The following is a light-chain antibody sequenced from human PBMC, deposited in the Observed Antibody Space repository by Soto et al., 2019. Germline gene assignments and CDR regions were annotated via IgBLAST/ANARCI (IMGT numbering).Light chain of an antibody. CDR3: SSYTSSSTRV. Sequence: QSVLTQPDSVSGSPGQSITISCTGTSSDVGGYNYVSWYQQHPGKAPKLMIYEVSNRPSGVSNRFSGSKSGNTASLTISGLQAEDEADYYCSSYTSSSTRVFGTGTQVTV. CDR2: EVS. CDR1: SSDVGGYNY. V-gene: IGLV2-14*01. J-gene: IGLJ1*01.